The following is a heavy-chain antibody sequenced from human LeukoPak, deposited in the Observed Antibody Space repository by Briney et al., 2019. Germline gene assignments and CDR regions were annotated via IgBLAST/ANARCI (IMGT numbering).Heavy chain of an antibody. CDR3: AREDFGDNGDAFDI. CDR1: GFTYSSYE. Sequence: PGGSLRLSCAASGFTYSSYEMNWVRQAPGRGLEWVSYISSSGYNIYYADSVKGRFTVSRDNAKNSLYLQMNSPTAEDTGLYYCAREDFGDNGDAFDIWGQGTLVTVSS. CDR2: ISSSGYNI. D-gene: IGHD4-17*01. J-gene: IGHJ3*02. V-gene: IGHV3-48*03.